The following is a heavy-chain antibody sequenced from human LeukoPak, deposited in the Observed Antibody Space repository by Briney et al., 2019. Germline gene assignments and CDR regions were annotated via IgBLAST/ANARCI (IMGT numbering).Heavy chain of an antibody. CDR1: GFTFSEYW. J-gene: IGHJ4*02. CDR3: ARRFFDY. Sequence: GGSLRLSCAASGFTFSEYWMSWVRQAPGKGLEWVANIKQDGSEKYYVGSVKGRFTISRDNAKNSLYLQMNSLRVEGTAVYYCARRFFDYWGQGTLVTVSS. V-gene: IGHV3-7*01. CDR2: IKQDGSEK.